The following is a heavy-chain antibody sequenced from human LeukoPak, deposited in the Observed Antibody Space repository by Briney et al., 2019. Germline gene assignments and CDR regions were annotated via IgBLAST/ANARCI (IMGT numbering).Heavy chain of an antibody. Sequence: SETLSLTCSVSGASISSYYWNWIRQPPGKGLEWIGNIYIRGSTNYNPSLKSRVTISVDTSKNQFSLKLSSVTAADTAVYYCARGNYDSSGYYYFDYWGQGTLVTVSS. V-gene: IGHV4-59*01. CDR3: ARGNYDSSGYYYFDY. CDR2: IYIRGST. D-gene: IGHD3-22*01. J-gene: IGHJ4*02. CDR1: GASISSYY.